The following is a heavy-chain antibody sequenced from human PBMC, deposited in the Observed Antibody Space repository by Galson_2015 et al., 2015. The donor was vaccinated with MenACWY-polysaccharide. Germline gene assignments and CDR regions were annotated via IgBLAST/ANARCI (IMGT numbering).Heavy chain of an antibody. CDR2: ITDSGSST. Sequence: SLRLSCAASGFTFISYVMSWVRLAPGRGLGWVSSITDSGSSTYCVDSVKGRFTISRDNAKKTLFMEMNSLRADDTDLYYCEKGGGEVENWLDPWGQGALVAVSS. J-gene: IGHJ5*02. D-gene: IGHD3-10*01. CDR3: EKGGGEVENWLDP. V-gene: IGHV3-23*01. CDR1: GFTFISYV.